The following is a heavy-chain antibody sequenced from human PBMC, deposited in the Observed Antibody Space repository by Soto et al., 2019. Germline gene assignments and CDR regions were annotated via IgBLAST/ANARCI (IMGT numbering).Heavy chain of an antibody. J-gene: IGHJ4*02. CDR2: INGGNGNT. D-gene: IGHD2-15*01. CDR3: ARYRSCAD. CDR1: GYTFTNYA. V-gene: IGHV1-3*01. Sequence: QVQLVQSGAEVKKPGASVKVSCKASGYTFTNYAIHWVRQAPGQRLEWMGWINGGNGNTKYSQKFQGRVSSTRDTSANTAYMELSSLRSEDTAVNYCARYRSCADWGQGTLVTVSS.